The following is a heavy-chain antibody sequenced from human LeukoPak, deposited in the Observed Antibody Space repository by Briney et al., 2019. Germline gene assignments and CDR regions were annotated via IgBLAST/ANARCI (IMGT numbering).Heavy chain of an antibody. CDR3: AKQYYFASGVYSFFAY. J-gene: IGHJ4*02. CDR1: GFTFTSFA. Sequence: PGGSLRLSCAASGFTFTSFAMSWVRLAPGKGLEWVSSIIGSGGSTFYAYSVKGRFTISRDTSKNTLCLQMNSLRAEDTAVYYCAKQYYFASGVYSFFAYWGEGTLVTVSS. CDR2: IIGSGGST. V-gene: IGHV3-23*01. D-gene: IGHD3-10*01.